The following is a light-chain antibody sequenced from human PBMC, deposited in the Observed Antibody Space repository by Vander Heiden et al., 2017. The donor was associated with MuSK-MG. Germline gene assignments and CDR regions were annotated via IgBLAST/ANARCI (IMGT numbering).Light chain of an antibody. J-gene: IGLJ2*01. V-gene: IGLV2-14*01. CDR1: SNDVGAYNY. CDR3: SSYTSSSTVV. CDR2: DVS. Sequence: QSALTQPASVSGSPGRSLTISCTGTSNDVGAYNYVSWYQQHPGKAPKLMIYDVSYRPSGVSTRFSGSKSGNTASLTISGLQAEDEADYYCSSYTSSSTVVFGGGTKLTVL.